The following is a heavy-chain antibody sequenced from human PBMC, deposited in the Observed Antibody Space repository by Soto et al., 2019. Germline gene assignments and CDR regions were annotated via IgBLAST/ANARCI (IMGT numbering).Heavy chain of an antibody. CDR1: GSSISRSNNF. CDR2: IYSNGNT. V-gene: IGHV4-39*02. CDR3: GGGTVAPAKREKDFNY. D-gene: IGHD3-16*01. J-gene: IGHJ4*02. Sequence: PSETLSLTCSVSGSSISRSNNFLGWIRQPPGKGLEWIGSIYSNGNTYYNPSLKSRVTISMDTSNNHFSLMLSSVTATDTAVYYGGGGTVAPAKREKDFNYGGRGPLVPVPS.